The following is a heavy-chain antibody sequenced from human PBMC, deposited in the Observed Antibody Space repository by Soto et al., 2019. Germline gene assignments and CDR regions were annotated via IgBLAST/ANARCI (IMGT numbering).Heavy chain of an antibody. V-gene: IGHV3-9*01. CDR1: GISFDYYA. D-gene: IGHD2-8*01. Sequence: PGGSLRLSCVVSGISFDYYAMHWVRQFPGKGLEWVSGINWDSGDIGYADSVKGRFTISRDNAKNSLYLQMNSLKTEDTALYYCAKDTAPGFYDANGHLDYWGQGTPVTVSS. CDR2: INWDSGDI. J-gene: IGHJ4*02. CDR3: AKDTAPGFYDANGHLDY.